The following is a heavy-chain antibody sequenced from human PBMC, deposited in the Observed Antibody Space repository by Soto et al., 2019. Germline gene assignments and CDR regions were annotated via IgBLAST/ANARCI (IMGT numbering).Heavy chain of an antibody. J-gene: IGHJ6*02. Sequence: GGSLRLSCAASGFTFSSYAVSWVRQAPGKGLEWVSAISGSGGSTYYADSVKGRFTISRDNSKNTLYLQMNSLRAEDTAVYYCAKLITQAPEYYYYGMDVWGQGTTVTVS. V-gene: IGHV3-23*01. CDR3: AKLITQAPEYYYYGMDV. D-gene: IGHD3-16*01. CDR1: GFTFSSYA. CDR2: ISGSGGST.